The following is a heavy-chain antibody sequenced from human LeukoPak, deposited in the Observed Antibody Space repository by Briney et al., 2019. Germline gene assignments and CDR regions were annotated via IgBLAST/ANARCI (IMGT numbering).Heavy chain of an antibody. V-gene: IGHV4-4*02. J-gene: IGHJ5*02. Sequence: SGTLSLTCAVSGGSISSSDWWSWVRQPPGRGLEWLGSVYYSGNTYYNPSLKSRVTISVDTSKNQISLKLSSVTAADTAMYYCARTFYNESSGYYPGPWGQGTLVTVSS. CDR3: ARTFYNESSGYYPGP. CDR1: GGSISSSDW. D-gene: IGHD3-22*01. CDR2: VYYSGNT.